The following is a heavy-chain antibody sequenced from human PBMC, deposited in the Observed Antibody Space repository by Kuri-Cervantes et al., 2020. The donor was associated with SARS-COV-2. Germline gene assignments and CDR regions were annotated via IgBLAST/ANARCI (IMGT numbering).Heavy chain of an antibody. V-gene: IGHV3-33*08. J-gene: IGHJ6*03. D-gene: IGHD3-16*01. CDR1: GFTFSNYV. CDR2: IWYEGEKE. Sequence: GGSLRLSCVASGFTFSNYVIHWVRQAPGKGLEWVAVIWYEGEKEYYAGSVKGRFTISRDNSKNTVSLHMNSLRAEDTAVYYCARGAANYYYMDVWGKGTTVTVSS. CDR3: ARGAANYYYMDV.